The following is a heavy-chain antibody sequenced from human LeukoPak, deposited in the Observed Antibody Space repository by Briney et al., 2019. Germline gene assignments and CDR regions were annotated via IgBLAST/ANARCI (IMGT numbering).Heavy chain of an antibody. CDR3: AKDRQVGTFDY. V-gene: IGHV3-33*06. CDR1: GLTFSGSG. D-gene: IGHD1-26*01. J-gene: IGHJ4*02. CDR2: IWYDGSKK. Sequence: GGSLRLSCVVSGLTFSGSGFHWVRQAPGKGLEWVAIIWYDGSKKYYADSVKGRFTISKDDSKDTVCLQMNSLRAEDTAVYYCAKDRQVGTFDYWGQGTLVTVSS.